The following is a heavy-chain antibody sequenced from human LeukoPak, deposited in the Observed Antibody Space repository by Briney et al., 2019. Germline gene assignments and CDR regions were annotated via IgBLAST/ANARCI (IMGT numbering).Heavy chain of an antibody. CDR1: GGTFSSYP. CDR3: AREGGYSYVVDY. D-gene: IGHD5-18*01. CDR2: INPNSGGT. Sequence: ASVKVSCKASGGTFSSYPISWVRQAPGQGLEWMGWINPNSGGTNYAQKFQGRVTMTRDTSISTAYMELSRLRSDDTAVYYCAREGGYSYVVDYWGQGTLVTVSS. J-gene: IGHJ4*02. V-gene: IGHV1-2*02.